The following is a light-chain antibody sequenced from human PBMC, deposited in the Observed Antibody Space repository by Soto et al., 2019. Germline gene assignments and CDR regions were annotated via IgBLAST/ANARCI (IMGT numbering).Light chain of an antibody. CDR1: QSISSW. CDR3: QQYNSYPWT. Sequence: DIRMTQSSSTRSASVGDRVTITCRASQSISSWLAWYQQKPGKAPKLLIYDASSLESGVPLRFSGSGSGTEFTLTISSLQPDDSATYYCQQYNSYPWTFGQGTKVQIK. J-gene: IGKJ1*01. V-gene: IGKV1-5*01. CDR2: DAS.